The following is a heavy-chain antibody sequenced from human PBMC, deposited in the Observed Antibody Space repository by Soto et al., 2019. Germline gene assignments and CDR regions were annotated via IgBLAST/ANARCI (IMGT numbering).Heavy chain of an antibody. CDR3: ARDLSTVTTSYYYYSMDV. D-gene: IGHD4-17*01. V-gene: IGHV1-69*08. CDR2: IIPILGIA. Sequence: QVQLVQSGAEVKKPGSSVQVSCKASGGTFSSYTISWVRQAPGQGLEWMGRIIPILGIANYAQKVQGRVTITADKSTSTAYMELSSLRSEDTAVYYCARDLSTVTTSYYYYSMDVWGKGTTVTVSS. CDR1: GGTFSSYT. J-gene: IGHJ6*03.